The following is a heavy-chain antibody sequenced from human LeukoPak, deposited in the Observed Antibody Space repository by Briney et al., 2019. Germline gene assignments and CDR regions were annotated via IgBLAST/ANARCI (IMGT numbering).Heavy chain of an antibody. CDR2: ISSSGSTI. D-gene: IGHD2-21*01. CDR1: GFTFSDYY. J-gene: IGHJ4*02. V-gene: IGHV3-11*01. CDR3: AKAPVTTCSGAYCYPFDY. Sequence: GGSLRLSCAASGFTFSDYYMSWIRQAPGKGLEWVSYISSSGSTIYYADSVKGRFTISRDNAKNSLYLQTNSLRAEDAAVYYCAKAPVTTCSGAYCYPFDYWGQGTLVTVSS.